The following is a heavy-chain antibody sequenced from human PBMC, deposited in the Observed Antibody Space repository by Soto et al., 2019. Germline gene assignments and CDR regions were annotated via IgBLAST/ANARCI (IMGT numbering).Heavy chain of an antibody. CDR1: GYTFTGYY. J-gene: IGHJ6*02. V-gene: IGHV1-2*04. CDR3: ARDGLLWFWEADYYSYYGMEV. Sequence: GASVKVSCKASGYTFTGYYMHWVRQAPGQGLEWMGWINPNSGGTNYAQKFQGWVTMTRDTSISTAYMELSRLRSDDTAVYYCARDGLLWFWEADYYSYYGMEVWGQGTTVTVSS. D-gene: IGHD3-10*01. CDR2: INPNSGGT.